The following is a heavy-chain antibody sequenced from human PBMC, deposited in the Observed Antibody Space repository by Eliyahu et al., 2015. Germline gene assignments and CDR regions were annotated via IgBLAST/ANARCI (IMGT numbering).Heavy chain of an antibody. CDR3: VRESSDGFEDH. CDR2: LWYDGSTE. Sequence: QVQLVESGGGVVQPGXSLXLSCXASGFTLNKYVMHWVRQAPGKGLEWVAVLWYDGSTEYYADSVQGRFTISRDSSKNTLFLQMNVLRGEDTAIYYCVRESSDGFEDHWGQGTLVTVSS. J-gene: IGHJ4*02. CDR1: GFTLNKYV. V-gene: IGHV3-33*01. D-gene: IGHD5-24*01.